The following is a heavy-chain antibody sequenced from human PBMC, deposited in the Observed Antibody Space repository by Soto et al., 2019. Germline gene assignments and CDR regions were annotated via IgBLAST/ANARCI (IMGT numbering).Heavy chain of an antibody. CDR2: IYYSGST. CDR1: GGSISSYY. Sequence: QVQLQESGPGLVKPSETLSLTCTVSGGSISSYYWSWIRQPPGKGLEWIGYIYYSGSTNYNPSLKSRVTISVDTSKNQFSLKLSSVTAADTAVYYCARGVVRGVFDYWGQGTLVTVSS. V-gene: IGHV4-59*01. CDR3: ARGVVRGVFDY. J-gene: IGHJ4*02. D-gene: IGHD3-10*01.